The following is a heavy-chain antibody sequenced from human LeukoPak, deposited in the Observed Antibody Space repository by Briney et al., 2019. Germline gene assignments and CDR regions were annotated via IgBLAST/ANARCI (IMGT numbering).Heavy chain of an antibody. J-gene: IGHJ4*02. CDR2: MNPNSGNT. Sequence: ASVKVSCKASGYTFTSYDINWVRQATGQGLEWMGWMNPNSGNTGYAQKFQGRVTMTRNTSISTAYMELSSLRSEDTAVYYCARWLAWNYGLGYYFDYWGQGTLVTASS. V-gene: IGHV1-8*01. CDR1: GYTFTSYD. D-gene: IGHD1-7*01. CDR3: ARWLAWNYGLGYYFDY.